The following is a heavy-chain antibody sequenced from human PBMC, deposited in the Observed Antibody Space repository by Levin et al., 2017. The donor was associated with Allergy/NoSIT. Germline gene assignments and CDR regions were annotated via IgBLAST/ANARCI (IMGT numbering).Heavy chain of an antibody. Sequence: GESLKISCVASGFTFSNYGMNWVRRAPGKGLEWVSLMSGINDATFYADSVKGRFTISRDNSRNTLYLQMNSLRAEDTAVYYCTKGVFDSWGQRTLVTVSA. J-gene: IGHJ4*02. V-gene: IGHV3-23*01. CDR1: GFTFSNYG. CDR3: TKGVFDS. CDR2: MSGINDAT.